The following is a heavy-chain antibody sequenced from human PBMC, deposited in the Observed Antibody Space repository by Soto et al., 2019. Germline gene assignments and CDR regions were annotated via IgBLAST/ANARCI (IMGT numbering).Heavy chain of an antibody. V-gene: IGHV5-51*01. CDR2: IYPGDSDT. Sequence: AESLSISCKGSGNSFASYWIGWVLQMPGKDLEWMGIIYPGDSDTIYSPSFQGQVTISADKSLRTAYLQWTSLKASDTALYYCARTRSFTLGFYYDGMDVWGQGTTVTVSS. CDR3: ARTRSFTLGFYYDGMDV. J-gene: IGHJ6*02. D-gene: IGHD6-6*01. CDR1: GNSFASYW.